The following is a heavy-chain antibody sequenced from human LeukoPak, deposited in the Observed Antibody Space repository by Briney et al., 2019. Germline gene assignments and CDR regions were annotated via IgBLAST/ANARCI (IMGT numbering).Heavy chain of an antibody. CDR2: IWYDGSNE. V-gene: IGHV3-33*01. CDR3: ARGGSGWPFDY. D-gene: IGHD6-19*01. Sequence: PGGSLRLSCAASGFTFSSYGMHWVRQAPGKGLEWVAVIWYDGSNEYYADSVKGRFTISRDNSKNTLYLQMNSLRAEDTAVYYCARGGSGWPFDYWGQGTLVTVSS. J-gene: IGHJ4*02. CDR1: GFTFSSYG.